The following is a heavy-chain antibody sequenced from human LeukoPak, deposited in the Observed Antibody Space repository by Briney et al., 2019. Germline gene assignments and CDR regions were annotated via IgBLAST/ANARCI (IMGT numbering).Heavy chain of an antibody. CDR3: ARTPLRGATFFTSYPNWFDT. V-gene: IGHV4-4*07. CDR2: IYPSGNT. D-gene: IGHD3-10*01. CDR1: RGSTSTYY. Sequence: SETLSLTCTVSRGSTSTYYWSWIRQPAGKGLEWIGRIYPSGNTNFNPSLMSRVTMSIDTSKIQFSLRLSSVAVADTAVYYCARTPLRGATFFTSYPNWFDTWGQGTLVTVSS. J-gene: IGHJ5*02.